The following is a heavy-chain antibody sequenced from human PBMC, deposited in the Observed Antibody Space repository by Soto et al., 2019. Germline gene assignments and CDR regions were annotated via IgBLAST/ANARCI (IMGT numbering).Heavy chain of an antibody. Sequence: SVKVSCKASGGTFSSYAISWVRQAPGQGLEWMGGIIPIFGTANYAQKFQGRVTITAGKSTSTAYMELSSLRSEDTAVYYCARAVEYTSALDYWGQGTLVTVSS. CDR2: IIPIFGTA. CDR1: GGTFSSYA. V-gene: IGHV1-69*06. CDR3: ARAVEYTSALDY. D-gene: IGHD3-3*01. J-gene: IGHJ4*02.